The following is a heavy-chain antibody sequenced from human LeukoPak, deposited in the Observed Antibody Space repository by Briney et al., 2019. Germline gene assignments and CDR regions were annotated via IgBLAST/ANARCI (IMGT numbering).Heavy chain of an antibody. CDR1: GGTFSSYA. V-gene: IGHV1-69*04. D-gene: IGHD4-11*01. CDR3: ARDDPRLNYASPFIG. CDR2: IIPILGIA. Sequence: SVKVSCKASGGTFSSYAISWVRQAPGQGLEWMGRIIPILGIANYAQKFQGRVTITADKSTSTAYMELSSLRVEDTGVYYCARDDPRLNYASPFIGWGQGTLVTVSS. J-gene: IGHJ4*02.